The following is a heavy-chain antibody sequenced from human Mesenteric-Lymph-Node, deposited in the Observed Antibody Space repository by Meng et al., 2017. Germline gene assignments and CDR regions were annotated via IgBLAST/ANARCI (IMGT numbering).Heavy chain of an antibody. CDR2: VSHSGAT. Sequence: QGELQESGPGLVKPSGTLSPTCTVSGYSISNYNWWRWVRQPPGKGLEWIGEVSHSGATNYNPSLKSRVTISVDKSKNQFSLRLSSVTAADTAVYYCTTLYGDSISWGQGTLVTVSS. D-gene: IGHD4-17*01. J-gene: IGHJ4*02. CDR3: TTLYGDSIS. V-gene: IGHV4-4*02. CDR1: GYSISNYNW.